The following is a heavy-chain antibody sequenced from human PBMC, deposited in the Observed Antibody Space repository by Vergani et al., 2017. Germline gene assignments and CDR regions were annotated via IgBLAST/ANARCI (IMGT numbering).Heavy chain of an antibody. V-gene: IGHV4-59*08. Sequence: QVQLQESGPGLVTPSETLSLTCTVSGGSISSYYWSWIRQPPGKGLEWIGYIYYRGSTNYNPSLKSRVTISVDTSKNQFSLKLSSVTAADTAVYYCARMAGAFDSSARTSAFDIWGQGTMVTVSS. CDR3: ARMAGAFDSSARTSAFDI. CDR1: GGSISSYY. D-gene: IGHD3-22*01. J-gene: IGHJ3*02. CDR2: IYYRGST.